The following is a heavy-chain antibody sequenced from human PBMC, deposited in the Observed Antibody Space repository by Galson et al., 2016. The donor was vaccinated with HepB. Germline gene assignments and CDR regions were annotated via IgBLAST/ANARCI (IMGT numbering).Heavy chain of an antibody. V-gene: IGHV3-23*01. CDR3: AKRIGAGGQFDY. D-gene: IGHD6-13*01. CDR2: ISITVSST. CDR1: GFTSSSYA. Sequence: SLRLSCAASGFTSSSYAMSWVRQAPGKGLEWVSAISITVSSTYYADSVKGRFTISRDNSKNTLYLQMNTLRSEDTAIYYCAKRIGAGGQFDYWGQGTLVTVSS. J-gene: IGHJ4*02.